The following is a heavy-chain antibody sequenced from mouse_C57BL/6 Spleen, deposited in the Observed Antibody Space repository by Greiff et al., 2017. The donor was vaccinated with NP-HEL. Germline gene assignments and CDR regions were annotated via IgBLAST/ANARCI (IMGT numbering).Heavy chain of an antibody. D-gene: IGHD3-2*02. V-gene: IGHV1-26*01. CDR1: GYTFTDYY. J-gene: IGHJ3*01. Sequence: VQLQQSGPELVKPGASVKISCKASGYTFTDYYMNWVKQSHGKSLEWIGDINPNNGGTSYNQKFKGKATLTVDKSSSTAYMELRSLTSEDSAVYYCARPSSGYGYAYWGQGTLVTVAA. CDR3: ARPSSGYGYAY. CDR2: INPNNGGT.